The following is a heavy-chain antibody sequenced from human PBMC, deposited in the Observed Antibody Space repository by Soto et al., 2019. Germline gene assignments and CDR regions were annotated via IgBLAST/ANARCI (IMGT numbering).Heavy chain of an antibody. Sequence: GGSLRLSCAASGVTFISYTMHWVRQAPGKGLGWVAVISYDGGNKYYTDSVKGRFTISRDNSKNTLYLQMNSLRAEDTAVYYCTRDKDCSSTSCYNAFDIWGQGTVVTVSS. CDR3: TRDKDCSSTSCYNAFDI. J-gene: IGHJ3*02. CDR1: GVTFISYT. V-gene: IGHV3-30-3*01. CDR2: ISYDGGNK. D-gene: IGHD2-2*02.